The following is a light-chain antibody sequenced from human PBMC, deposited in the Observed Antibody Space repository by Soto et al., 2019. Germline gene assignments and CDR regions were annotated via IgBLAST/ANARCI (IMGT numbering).Light chain of an antibody. J-gene: IGKJ2*01. CDR1: QSVNRK. V-gene: IGKV3-15*01. CDR3: QQSYSTLMYT. CDR2: DAS. Sequence: EIVMTQSPATLSVSPGERATLSCRASQSVNRKLAWYQQQPGQAPRLLIYDASTRATGIPARFRGSGSGTEFTLTISSLQSEDFATYYCQQSYSTLMYTFGQGTKLEIK.